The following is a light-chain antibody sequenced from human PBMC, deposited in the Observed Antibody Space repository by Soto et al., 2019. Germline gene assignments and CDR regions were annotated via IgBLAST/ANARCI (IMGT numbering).Light chain of an antibody. CDR1: SSDVGSYNL. J-gene: IGLJ1*01. CDR2: EGS. V-gene: IGLV2-23*01. Sequence: VLTQPASVSGSPGKSITISCTGTSSDVGSYNLVSWYQQHPGKAPKLMIYEGSKRPSGVSNRFSGSKSGNTASLTISGLQAEDEADYYCCSYAGSSTYVFGTGTKVTVL. CDR3: CSYAGSSTYV.